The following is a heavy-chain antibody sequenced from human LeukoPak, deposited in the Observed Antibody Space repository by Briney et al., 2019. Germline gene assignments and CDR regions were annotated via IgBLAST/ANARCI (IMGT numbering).Heavy chain of an antibody. CDR2: IKQDGNEK. J-gene: IGHJ4*02. D-gene: IGHD3-10*01. Sequence: GGSLRLSCAASGFTLSSFWMSWVRQAPGKGLEWVANIKQDGNEKYYADSVKGRFTISRDNAKNSLYLQMNSLRAEDTAVYYCATIKVRANNYDTDGFEYWGQGTLATVSS. CDR3: ATIKVRANNYDTDGFEY. V-gene: IGHV3-7*05. CDR1: GFTLSSFW.